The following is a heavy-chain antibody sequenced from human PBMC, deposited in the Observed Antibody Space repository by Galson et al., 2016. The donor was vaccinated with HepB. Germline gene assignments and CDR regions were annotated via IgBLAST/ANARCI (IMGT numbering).Heavy chain of an antibody. V-gene: IGHV3-53*01. Sequence: VRQAPGKGLEWVSIIFSDGNTFYADSVKGRFTISTDKSKHTVFLQMSNLRADDTAMYYCARDGGDRGSYSVGDSFDIWGQGTMVTVSS. J-gene: IGHJ3*02. CDR3: ARDGGDRGSYSVGDSFDI. CDR2: IFSDGNT. D-gene: IGHD1-26*01.